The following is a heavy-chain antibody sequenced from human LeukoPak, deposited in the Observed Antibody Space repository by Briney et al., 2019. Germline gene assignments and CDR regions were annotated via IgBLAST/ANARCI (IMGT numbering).Heavy chain of an antibody. CDR2: ISGGGVTT. V-gene: IGHV3-23*01. Sequence: GGSLRLSCVGSGFTSIAYALTWARQAPGKGLEWVSGISGGGVTTYYADSVKGRFSISRDNSKNTVDLQMNSLRVEDTAVYYCARRHDGFDYWGRGTLVTVSS. CDR3: ARRHDGFDY. J-gene: IGHJ4*02. D-gene: IGHD3-3*01. CDR1: GFTSIAYA.